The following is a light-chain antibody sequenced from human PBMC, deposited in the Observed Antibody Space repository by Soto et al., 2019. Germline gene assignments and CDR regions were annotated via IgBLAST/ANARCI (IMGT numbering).Light chain of an antibody. J-gene: IGKJ2*01. CDR3: QQYNKWPPYT. V-gene: IGKV3-15*01. CDR1: QSVSSN. Sequence: EIVMTQSPANLSVSPGERATLSCRASQSVSSNLAWYQQEPGQGPRLLIYGASTRATGIPARFSGSGSGTEFTLTISSLQSEDFAVYYCQQYNKWPPYTFGQGTKVEIK. CDR2: GAS.